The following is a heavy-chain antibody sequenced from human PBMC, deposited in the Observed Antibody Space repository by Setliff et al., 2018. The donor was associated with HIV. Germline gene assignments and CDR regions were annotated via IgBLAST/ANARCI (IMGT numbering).Heavy chain of an antibody. Sequence: GASVKVSCKASGYTFTSYAMHWVRQAPGQRLEWMGWMNPNSGNTGYAQKFQGRVTMTRNTSISTAYMELSSLRSEDTAVYYCARVQDSSGWYPADYWGQGTLVTVSS. V-gene: IGHV1-8*02. D-gene: IGHD6-19*01. CDR1: GYTFTSYA. CDR2: MNPNSGNT. CDR3: ARVQDSSGWYPADY. J-gene: IGHJ4*02.